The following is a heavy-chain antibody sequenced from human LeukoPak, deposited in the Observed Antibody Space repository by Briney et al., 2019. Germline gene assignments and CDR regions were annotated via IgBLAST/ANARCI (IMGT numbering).Heavy chain of an antibody. D-gene: IGHD3-10*01. CDR3: ARAVWQPGDWYFDL. Sequence: SETLSLTCTVSGGSISSYYWSWIRQPPGKGLELIGYIYYSGSTNYNPSLKSRVTISVDTSKNQFSLKLSSVTAADTAVYYCARAVWQPGDWYFDLWGRGTLVTVSS. CDR2: IYYSGST. CDR1: GGSISSYY. J-gene: IGHJ2*01. V-gene: IGHV4-59*01.